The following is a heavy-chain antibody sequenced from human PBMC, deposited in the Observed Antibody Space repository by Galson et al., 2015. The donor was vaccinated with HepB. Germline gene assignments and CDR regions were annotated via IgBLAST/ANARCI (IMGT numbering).Heavy chain of an antibody. CDR1: GFTFSNYG. Sequence: CAASGFTFSNYGMHWVRQAPGKGLEWVAVIWYDGSNKYYADSVRGRFTISRDNSKNTLYLQMNSLSADDTAVYYCARVKSGAAQGSFDIWGQGTIVTVSS. CDR2: IWYDGSNK. CDR3: ARVKSGAAQGSFDI. D-gene: IGHD6-25*01. J-gene: IGHJ3*02. V-gene: IGHV3-33*01.